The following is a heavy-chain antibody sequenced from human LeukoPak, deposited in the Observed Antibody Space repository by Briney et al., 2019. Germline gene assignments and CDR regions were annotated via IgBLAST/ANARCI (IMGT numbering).Heavy chain of an antibody. J-gene: IGHJ4*02. CDR3: ARLGSGYPTPDY. Sequence: SETLSLTCAVSGGSISSGGYSWSWIRQPPGKGLEWIGYIYHSGSTYYNPSLKSRVTISVDTSKNQFSLKMRSVTAADTAVYYCARLGSGYPTPDYWGQGTLVTVSS. CDR2: IYHSGST. V-gene: IGHV4-30-2*03. CDR1: GGSISSGGYS. D-gene: IGHD6-19*01.